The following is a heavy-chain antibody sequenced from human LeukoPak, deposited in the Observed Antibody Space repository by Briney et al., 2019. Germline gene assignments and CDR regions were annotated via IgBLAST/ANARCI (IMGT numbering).Heavy chain of an antibody. V-gene: IGHV1-8*03. Sequence: ASVKVSCKTSGYTFTNYDINWVRQATGQGLEWMGWMNPNSGNTGYAQKFQGRVTITRDTSISTAYMELSSLRSEDTAVYYCARDPRSTIPANWFDPWGQGTLVTVSS. CDR1: GYTFTNYD. D-gene: IGHD4/OR15-4a*01. J-gene: IGHJ5*02. CDR2: MNPNSGNT. CDR3: ARDPRSTIPANWFDP.